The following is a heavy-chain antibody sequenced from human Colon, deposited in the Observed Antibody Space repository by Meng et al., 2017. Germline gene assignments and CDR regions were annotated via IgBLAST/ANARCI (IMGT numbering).Heavy chain of an antibody. CDR1: GFSVSAHW. Sequence: VQREGAGGGLVQLGGSLRLSCAASGFSVSAHWMHWVRQVPGKGLVGIARMSIDETSTTYADSVKGRFTISRDNGKNTLHLQMSSLRAEDSAVYYCARSGYNNGYDYWGQGTLVTVSS. V-gene: IGHV3-74*01. CDR3: ARSGYNNGYDY. CDR2: MSIDETST. D-gene: IGHD3-22*01. J-gene: IGHJ4*02.